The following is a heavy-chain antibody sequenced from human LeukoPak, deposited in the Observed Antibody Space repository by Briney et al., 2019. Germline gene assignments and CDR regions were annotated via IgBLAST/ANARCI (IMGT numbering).Heavy chain of an antibody. D-gene: IGHD1-26*01. CDR2: MYYSGST. V-gene: IGHV4-39*01. J-gene: IGHJ4*02. CDR1: GGSISTSIYH. Sequence: SETLSLTCTVSGGSISTSIYHWGWIRQPPGKGLEWIGSMYYSGSTYYNPSLKSRVTISVDTSKNQFSLKLNSVTAADTAVYYCASLSGSYSRGYFDYWGQGTLVPVSS. CDR3: ASLSGSYSRGYFDY.